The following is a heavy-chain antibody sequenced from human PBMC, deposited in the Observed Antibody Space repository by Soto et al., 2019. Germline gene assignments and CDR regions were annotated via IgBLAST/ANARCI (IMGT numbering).Heavy chain of an antibody. D-gene: IGHD3-10*01. J-gene: IGHJ6*02. V-gene: IGHV4-34*01. CDR1: GGSFSGYY. Sequence: QVQLQQWGAGLLKPSETLSLTCAVYGGSFSGYYWSWIRQPPGKGLEWVGEINHSGSTNYNPSLKTRVTISVDTSKNQFSLKLSSVTAADTAVYYCARGMVRGVLAYYYYGMDVWGQGTTVTVSS. CDR3: ARGMVRGVLAYYYYGMDV. CDR2: INHSGST.